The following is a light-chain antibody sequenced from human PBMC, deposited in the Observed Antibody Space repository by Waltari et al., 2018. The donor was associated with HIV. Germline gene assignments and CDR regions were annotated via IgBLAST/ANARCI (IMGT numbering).Light chain of an antibody. Sequence: SKQLTQRPAVVVSPGQTARITCSGDASASHYTYWSHQRPGQGPVLVIYKGTAKPSGTPVRFSGSRSGTTVKLSISGVQAEDEADYYCQSGGSSGSWVFGGGTKLTVL. CDR3: QSGGSSGSWV. J-gene: IGLJ3*02. CDR2: KGT. V-gene: IGLV3-25*03. CDR1: ASASHY.